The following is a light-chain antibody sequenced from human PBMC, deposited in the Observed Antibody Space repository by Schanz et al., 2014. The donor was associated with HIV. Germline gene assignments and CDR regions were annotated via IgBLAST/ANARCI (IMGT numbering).Light chain of an antibody. CDR1: QRISDSN. CDR2: GVS. Sequence: EIVLTQSPGTLSLSPGERATLSCRASQRISDSNFAWYQQKPGQAPRLLIYGVSVRATGSPDRFSGSGSGTDFTLTISRLEPEDFAVYYCHQYGDSRGSFGGGTKVEIK. J-gene: IGKJ4*01. V-gene: IGKV3-20*01. CDR3: HQYGDSRGS.